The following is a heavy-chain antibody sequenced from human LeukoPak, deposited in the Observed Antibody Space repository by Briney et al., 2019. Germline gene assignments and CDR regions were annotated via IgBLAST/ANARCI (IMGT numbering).Heavy chain of an antibody. CDR1: GFTFSNAW. V-gene: IGHV3-15*01. CDR3: ARAGWLTPYWSFDL. D-gene: IGHD5-12*01. Sequence: GGSLRLSCAASGFTFSNAWMSWVRQAPGKGLEWVGRIKSKTDGGTTDYAAPVKGRFTISRDDSKNTLYLQMNSLRAEDTAVYYCARAGWLTPYWSFDLWGRGTLVTVSS. CDR2: IKSKTDGGTT. J-gene: IGHJ2*01.